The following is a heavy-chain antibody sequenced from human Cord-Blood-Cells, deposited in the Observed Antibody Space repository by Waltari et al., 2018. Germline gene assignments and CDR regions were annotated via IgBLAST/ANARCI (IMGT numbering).Heavy chain of an antibody. CDR2: IYYSGST. CDR1: GGSISSSSYY. V-gene: IGHV4-39*01. Sequence: QLQLQESGPGLVKPSETLSLTCTVSGGSISSSSYYRGWIRQPPGKGREWIGSIYYSGSTYYNPSLKSRVTISVDTSKNQFSLKLSSVTAADTAVYYCARLDFWSGYYDYWGQGTLVTVSS. CDR3: ARLDFWSGYYDY. D-gene: IGHD3-3*01. J-gene: IGHJ4*02.